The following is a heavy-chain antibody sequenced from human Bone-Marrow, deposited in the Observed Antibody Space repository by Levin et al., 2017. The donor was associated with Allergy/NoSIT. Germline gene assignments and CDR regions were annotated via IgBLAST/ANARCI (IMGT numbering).Heavy chain of an antibody. Sequence: LSLTCVVSGLTFNNYPMSWVRQAPGKGLEWVSAISGTGAGTYYADSVKGRFTISRDNSKSTLYLQMNSLRPEDTAIYYCAKDPLGRYQLPEWGQGTLVTVSS. J-gene: IGHJ4*02. CDR1: GLTFNNYP. CDR3: AKDPLGRYQLPE. V-gene: IGHV3-23*01. D-gene: IGHD2-2*01. CDR2: ISGTGAGT.